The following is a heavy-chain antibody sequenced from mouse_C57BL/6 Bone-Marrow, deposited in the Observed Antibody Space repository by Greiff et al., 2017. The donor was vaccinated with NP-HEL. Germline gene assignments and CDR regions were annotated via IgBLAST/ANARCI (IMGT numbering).Heavy chain of an antibody. Sequence: EVMLVESGGGLVKPGGSLKLSCAASGFTFSSYAMSWVRQTPEKRLEWVATISDGGSYTSYQDTVKGRFTISRDNAKNNLYLQMSHLKSEDTAMYYCARDTVVEYYAMDYWGQGTSVTVSA. CDR2: ISDGGSYT. CDR1: GFTFSSYA. J-gene: IGHJ4*01. D-gene: IGHD1-1*01. V-gene: IGHV5-4*01. CDR3: ARDTVVEYYAMDY.